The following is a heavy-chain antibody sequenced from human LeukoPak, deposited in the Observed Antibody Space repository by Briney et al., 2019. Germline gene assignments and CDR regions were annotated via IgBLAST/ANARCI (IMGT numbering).Heavy chain of an antibody. Sequence: PGRSLRLSCAASGFTFSSYGMHWVRQAPGKGLEWVAVISYDGSNKYYADSVKGRFTISRDNSKNTLYLQMNSLRAEDTAVYYCAHVPDYWGQGTLVTVSS. CDR3: AHVPDY. CDR2: ISYDGSNK. CDR1: GFTFSSYG. J-gene: IGHJ4*02. D-gene: IGHD2-2*01. V-gene: IGHV3-30*03.